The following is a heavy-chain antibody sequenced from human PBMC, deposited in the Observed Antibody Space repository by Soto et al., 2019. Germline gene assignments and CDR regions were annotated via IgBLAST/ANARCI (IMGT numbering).Heavy chain of an antibody. J-gene: IGHJ5*02. CDR1: GYTFTSYY. V-gene: IGHV1-2*04. CDR2: INPSGGGT. CDR3: ARDASYYYDSSGYLWFDP. Sequence: GASVKGSCKASGYTFTSYYMHWVRQAPGQGLEWMGIINPSGGGTNYAQKFQGWVTMTRDTSISTAYMELSRLRSDDTAVYYCARDASYYYDSSGYLWFDPWGQGTLVTVSS. D-gene: IGHD3-22*01.